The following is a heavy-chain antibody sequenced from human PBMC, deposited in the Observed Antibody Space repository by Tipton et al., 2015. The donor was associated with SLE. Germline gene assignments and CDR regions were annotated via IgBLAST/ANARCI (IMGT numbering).Heavy chain of an antibody. CDR2: ISSNGGST. J-gene: IGHJ4*02. V-gene: IGHV3-64*01. D-gene: IGHD6-13*01. CDR1: GFTFSSYA. Sequence: SLRLSCAASGFTFSSYAMHWVRQAPGKGLEYVSAISSNGGSTYYANSVKGRFTISRDNSKNTLYLQMGSLRAEDMAVYYCARSTYSSRSSDYFDYWGQGTLVTVSS. CDR3: ARSTYSSRSSDYFDY.